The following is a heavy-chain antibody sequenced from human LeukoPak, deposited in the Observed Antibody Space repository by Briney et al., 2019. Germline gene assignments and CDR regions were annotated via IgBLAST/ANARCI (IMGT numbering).Heavy chain of an antibody. CDR1: GYTLTELS. V-gene: IGHV1-24*01. Sequence: ASVKVSCKVSGYTLTELSMHWVRQAPGKGLEWMGGFDPEDGETIYAQKFQGRVTITRNTSISTAYMELSSLRSEDTAVYYCAVIAAAGYDAFDIWGQGTMVTVSS. J-gene: IGHJ3*02. CDR3: AVIAAAGYDAFDI. D-gene: IGHD6-13*01. CDR2: FDPEDGET.